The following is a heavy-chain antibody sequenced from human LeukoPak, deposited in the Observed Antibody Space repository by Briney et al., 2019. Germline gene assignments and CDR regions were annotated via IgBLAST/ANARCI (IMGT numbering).Heavy chain of an antibody. CDR2: IYYSGTT. J-gene: IGHJ4*02. Sequence: PSETLSLTCAVYGGSFSGYYWGWIRQPPGKGLEWIGSIYYSGTTYYNPSLKSRVTISVDTSKKQFSLKLSSVTAADTAVYYCARGLGDYYDSSGYVFDYWGQGTLVTVSS. CDR1: GGSFSGYY. D-gene: IGHD3-22*01. CDR3: ARGLGDYYDSSGYVFDY. V-gene: IGHV4-34*01.